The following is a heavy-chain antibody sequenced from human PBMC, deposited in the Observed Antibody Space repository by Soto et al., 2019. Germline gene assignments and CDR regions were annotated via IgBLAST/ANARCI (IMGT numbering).Heavy chain of an antibody. V-gene: IGHV3-74*01. CDR2: IDNAGTDS. J-gene: IGHJ6*04. D-gene: IGHD3-10*01. CDR1: GFTLSGRS. CDR3: ARGWFGRDV. Sequence: EVQLVESGGGLVQPGGSLRLSCAASGFTLSGRSMHWVRQAPGKGLVWVSGIDNAGTDSTYADSVKGRFTSSRDNAKNMLYLQMNRLRVEDTAVYYCARGWFGRDVWGKGTTVTVSS.